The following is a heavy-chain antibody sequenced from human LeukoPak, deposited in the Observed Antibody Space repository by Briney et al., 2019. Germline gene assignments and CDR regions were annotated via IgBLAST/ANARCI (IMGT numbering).Heavy chain of an antibody. CDR1: GGSISSYY. J-gene: IGHJ6*03. D-gene: IGHD6-13*01. Sequence: SETLSLTCTVSGGSISSYYWSWIRQPPGKGLECIGYIYYSGNTNYNPSLKSRVTISVDTSKIQFSLKLSSVTAADTAVYYCARVGAASNYYYYYMDVWGKGTTVTISS. CDR2: IYYSGNT. V-gene: IGHV4-59*01. CDR3: ARVGAASNYYYYYMDV.